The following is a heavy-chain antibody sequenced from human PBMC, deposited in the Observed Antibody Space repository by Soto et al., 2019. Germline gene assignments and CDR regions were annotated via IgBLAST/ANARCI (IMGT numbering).Heavy chain of an antibody. J-gene: IGHJ5*02. D-gene: IGHD4-17*01. CDR2: IYYSGST. V-gene: IGHV4-31*03. CDR1: GGSISSGGYY. Sequence: SETLSLTCTVSGGSISSGGYYWSWIRQHPGKGLEGIGYIYYSGSTYYNPSLKSRVTISVDTSKNQFSLKLSSVTAADTAVYYCARDKATDGPDYGGNSPSNWFDPWGQGTLVTVSS. CDR3: ARDKATDGPDYGGNSPSNWFDP.